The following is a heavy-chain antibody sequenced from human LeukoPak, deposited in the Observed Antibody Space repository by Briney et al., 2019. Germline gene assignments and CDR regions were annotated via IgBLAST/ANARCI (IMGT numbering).Heavy chain of an antibody. Sequence: PGGSLRLSCAASGFTFITYSMTWVRQAPGKGLEWVSSISSITSSYIHYADSVKGRFTISRDNVKNSLYLQMNSLRAEDTTVYYCARDYNQAHFDYWGQGTLVTVSS. CDR2: ISSITSSYI. CDR1: GFTFITYS. V-gene: IGHV3-21*01. D-gene: IGHD3-10*01. J-gene: IGHJ4*02. CDR3: ARDYNQAHFDY.